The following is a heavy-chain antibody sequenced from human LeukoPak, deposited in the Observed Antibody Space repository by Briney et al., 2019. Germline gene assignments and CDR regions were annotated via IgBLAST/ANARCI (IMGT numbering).Heavy chain of an antibody. CDR3: AKQLYCSGGSCYGMDV. J-gene: IGHJ6*02. D-gene: IGHD2-15*01. Sequence: GGSLRLSCAASGLTFSSYAMSWVRQAPGKELEWVSGISGSGGSTYYADAVKGRFSISRDNSKSTLYLQMNSLRAEDTAVYYCAKQLYCSGGSCYGMDVWGQGTTVTVSS. CDR2: ISGSGGST. V-gene: IGHV3-23*01. CDR1: GLTFSSYA.